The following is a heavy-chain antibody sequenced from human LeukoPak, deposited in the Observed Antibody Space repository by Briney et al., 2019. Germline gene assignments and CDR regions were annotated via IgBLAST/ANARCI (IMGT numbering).Heavy chain of an antibody. V-gene: IGHV3-20*03. CDR1: GFTFDDYG. CDR2: INWNGGST. CDR3: ARDEWLDYGENYYYYYMDV. J-gene: IGHJ6*03. D-gene: IGHD4-17*01. Sequence: PGGSLRLSYAASGFTFDDYGMSWVRQAPGKGLEWVSGINWNGGSTGYADSVKGRFTISRDNAKNSLYLQMNSLRAEDTALYYCARDEWLDYGENYYYYYMDVWGKGTTVTVSS.